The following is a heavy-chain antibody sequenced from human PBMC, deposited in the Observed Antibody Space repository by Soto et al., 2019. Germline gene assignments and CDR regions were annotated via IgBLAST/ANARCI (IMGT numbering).Heavy chain of an antibody. J-gene: IGHJ4*02. V-gene: IGHV3-15*01. CDR1: GFTFSDAW. CDR3: TTETRGY. Sequence: EVQLVGSGGGLVKPGESLRLSCAASGFTFSDAWMSWVRQAPGKGLEWVGRIKSKTDGETTDYAAPVKGRFTISRDDSKNTMYLQMNSLKTEDTAVYYCTTETRGYWGQGTLVTVSS. CDR2: IKSKTDGETT.